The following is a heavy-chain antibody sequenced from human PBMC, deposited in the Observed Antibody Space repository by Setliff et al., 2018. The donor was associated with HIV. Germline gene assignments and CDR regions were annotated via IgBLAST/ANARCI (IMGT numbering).Heavy chain of an antibody. V-gene: IGHV4-38-2*01. D-gene: IGHD3-22*01. Sequence: SETLSLTCAVSGSSISSTYYWGWIRQPPGKGLEWIGSIYHSGSANYTPSLKSRVTISLDTSKSQFSLKLSSVTAADTAMYYCARVLDYYDSSPYYFDYWGQGTLVTVSS. J-gene: IGHJ4*02. CDR1: GSSISSTYY. CDR2: IYHSGSA. CDR3: ARVLDYYDSSPYYFDY.